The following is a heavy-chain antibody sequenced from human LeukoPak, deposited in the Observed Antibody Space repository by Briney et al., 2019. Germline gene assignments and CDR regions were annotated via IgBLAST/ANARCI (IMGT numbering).Heavy chain of an antibody. J-gene: IGHJ3*02. CDR1: AFIFNRYG. CDR3: AKVSTLTANDAFDI. V-gene: IGHV3-21*04. CDR2: ISSSSSYI. Sequence: GGSLRLSCAASAFIFNRYGMSWVRQAPGKGLEWVSSISSSSSYIYYSDSVKGRFTISRDNAKNSLYLQMNSLRAEDTAVYYCAKVSTLTANDAFDIWGQGTMVTVSS. D-gene: IGHD2-21*02.